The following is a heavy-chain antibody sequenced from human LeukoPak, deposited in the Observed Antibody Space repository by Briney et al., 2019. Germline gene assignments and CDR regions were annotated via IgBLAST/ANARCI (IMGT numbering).Heavy chain of an antibody. V-gene: IGHV4-34*01. CDR1: GGSFSGYY. Sequence: SETLSLTCAVYGGSFSGYYWSWIRQPPGKGLEWIGEINHSGSTNYNPSLKSRVTISVDTSKNQFSLKLSSVTAADTAVYYCARGRLILATMVRGVISDFDYWGQGTLVTVSS. D-gene: IGHD3-10*01. J-gene: IGHJ4*02. CDR3: ARGRLILATMVRGVISDFDY. CDR2: INHSGST.